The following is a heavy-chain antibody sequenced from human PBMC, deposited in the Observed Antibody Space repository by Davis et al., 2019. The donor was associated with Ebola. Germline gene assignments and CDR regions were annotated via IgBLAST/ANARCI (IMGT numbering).Heavy chain of an antibody. CDR1: GFTFDDYA. D-gene: IGHD3-3*01. J-gene: IGHJ4*02. Sequence: GESLKISCAASGFTFDDYAMHWVRQAPGKGLEWVSLISGDGGSTYYADSVKGRFTISRDNSKNSLYLQMNSLRTEDTALYYCGGEWLGPFDYWGQGTLVTVSS. CDR2: ISGDGGST. V-gene: IGHV3-43*02. CDR3: GGEWLGPFDY.